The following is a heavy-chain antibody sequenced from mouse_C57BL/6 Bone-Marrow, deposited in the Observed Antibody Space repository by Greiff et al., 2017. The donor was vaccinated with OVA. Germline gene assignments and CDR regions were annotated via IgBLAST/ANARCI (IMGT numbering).Heavy chain of an antibody. V-gene: IGHV1-53*01. D-gene: IGHD1-1*01. CDR1: GYTFTSYW. J-gene: IGHJ2*01. CDR2: INPSNGGT. Sequence: QVQLQQPGTELVKPGASVKLSCKASGYTFTSYWMHWVKQRPGQGLEWIGNINPSNGGTNYNEKFKSKATLTVDKSSSTAYMQLSSLTSEDSAVYYCASAQFPYYYGRSPFDYWGQGTTLTVSS. CDR3: ASAQFPYYYGRSPFDY.